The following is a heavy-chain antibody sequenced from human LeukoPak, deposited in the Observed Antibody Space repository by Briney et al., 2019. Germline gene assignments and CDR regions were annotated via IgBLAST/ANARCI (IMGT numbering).Heavy chain of an antibody. V-gene: IGHV3-23*01. CDR2: ISSGVGST. Sequence: GGSLRLSCAASGFTISSYALSWVRQAPGKGLEWVSGISSGVGSTDYADSVKGRFTISRDNSKNRLYLQMNSLRAEDTAVYYCAKLGRFAKGDYWGQGTLVTVSS. D-gene: IGHD3-10*01. CDR3: AKLGRFAKGDY. CDR1: GFTISSYA. J-gene: IGHJ4*02.